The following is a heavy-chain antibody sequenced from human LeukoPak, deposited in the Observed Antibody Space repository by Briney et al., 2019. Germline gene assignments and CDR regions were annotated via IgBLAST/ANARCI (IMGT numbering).Heavy chain of an antibody. CDR3: ARDILTGYYSKDVPRYYYYYMDV. CDR2: INSDGSST. D-gene: IGHD3-9*01. V-gene: IGHV3-74*01. Sequence: PGGSLRLSCAASGFTFSSYWMHWVRQAPGKGLVWVSRINSDGSSTSYADSVKGRFTISRDNAKNTLYLQMNSLRAEDTAVYYCARDILTGYYSKDVPRYYYYYMDVWGKGTTVTISS. J-gene: IGHJ6*03. CDR1: GFTFSSYW.